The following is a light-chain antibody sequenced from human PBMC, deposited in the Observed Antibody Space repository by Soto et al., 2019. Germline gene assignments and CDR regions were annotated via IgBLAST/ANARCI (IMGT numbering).Light chain of an antibody. J-gene: IGKJ1*01. CDR1: QSISSY. V-gene: IGKV1-39*01. Sequence: DIQMTQSPSSLSASVGDRVTITCRASQSISSYLNWYQQKPGKAPKLLIYAASSLQSGVPSRFSGSGSGTDCTRTISSLQPEDFATYYCQQSYSTLWTFGQGTEVEIK. CDR2: AAS. CDR3: QQSYSTLWT.